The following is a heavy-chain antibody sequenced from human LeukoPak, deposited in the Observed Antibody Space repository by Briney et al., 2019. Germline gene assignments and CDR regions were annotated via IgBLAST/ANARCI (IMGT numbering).Heavy chain of an antibody. CDR3: ARDQYYYDSSGYYSLFFDY. Sequence: GASVKVSCKASGYTFTGYYMHWVRQAPGQGLKWMGWINPNSGGTNYAQKFQGWVTMTRDTSISTAYMELSRLRSDDTAVYYCARDQYYYDSSGYYSLFFDYWGQGTLVTVSS. J-gene: IGHJ4*02. CDR1: GYTFTGYY. CDR2: INPNSGGT. V-gene: IGHV1-2*04. D-gene: IGHD3-22*01.